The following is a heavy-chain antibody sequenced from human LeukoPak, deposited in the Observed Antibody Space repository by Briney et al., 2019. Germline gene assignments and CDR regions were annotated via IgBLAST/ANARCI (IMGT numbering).Heavy chain of an antibody. CDR3: AGGGMEWLSLYYFDY. J-gene: IGHJ4*02. CDR1: GGSISSGNYY. Sequence: PSQTLSLTCTGSGGSISSGNYYWSWVRQPAGKGLVWIGRIYASGSTNYNPSLKSRVTISVDTSKNQFSLKLSSVTAADTAVYYCAGGGMEWLSLYYFDYWGQGTLVTVSS. V-gene: IGHV4-61*02. CDR2: IYASGST. D-gene: IGHD3-3*01.